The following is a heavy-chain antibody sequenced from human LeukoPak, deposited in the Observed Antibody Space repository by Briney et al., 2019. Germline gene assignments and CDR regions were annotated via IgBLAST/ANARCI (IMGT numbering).Heavy chain of an antibody. CDR2: IRASNTNT. D-gene: IGHD6-13*01. Sequence: GGSLRLSCAASGFTFSSYAMNWVRLTPGKGLEWVSTIRASNTNTYYADSVRGRFAISRDDSKSTLYLQMSNLRVEDTALYYCARRSGNTWYQFDYWGRGALVTVSS. CDR1: GFTFSSYA. J-gene: IGHJ4*02. V-gene: IGHV3-23*01. CDR3: ARRSGNTWYQFDY.